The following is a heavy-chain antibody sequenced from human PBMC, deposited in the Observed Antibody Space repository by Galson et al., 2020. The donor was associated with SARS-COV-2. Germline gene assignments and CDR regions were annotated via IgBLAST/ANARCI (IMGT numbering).Heavy chain of an antibody. Sequence: GGSLRLSCAASGFSFSDYWMHWVRQAPGKGLVWMSRINSYGNSTNYADSVRGRFTVSRDNAKNVLYLQMNSLRAEDTAVYYCTRHSSGDYWGQGTLVTVSP. J-gene: IGHJ4*02. CDR2: INSYGNST. CDR1: GFSFSDYW. D-gene: IGHD3-22*01. CDR3: TRHSSGDY. V-gene: IGHV3-74*01.